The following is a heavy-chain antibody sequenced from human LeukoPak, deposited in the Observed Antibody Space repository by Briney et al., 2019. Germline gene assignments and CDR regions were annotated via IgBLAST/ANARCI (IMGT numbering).Heavy chain of an antibody. CDR2: MNPDSGNT. Sequence: ASVKVSCKASGYTFTGYYMHWVRQATGQGLEWMGWMNPDSGNTGYAQKFQGRVTMTRNTSISTAYMELSSLRSEDTAVYYCARWRYCSGGSCHTGHYYYYGMDVWGQGTTVTVSS. CDR3: ARWRYCSGGSCHTGHYYYYGMDV. D-gene: IGHD2-15*01. V-gene: IGHV1-8*02. J-gene: IGHJ6*02. CDR1: GYTFTGYY.